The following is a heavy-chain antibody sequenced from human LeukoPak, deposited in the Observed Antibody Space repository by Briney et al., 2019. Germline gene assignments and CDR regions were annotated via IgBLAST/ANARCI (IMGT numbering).Heavy chain of an antibody. Sequence: SETLSLTCAVYGGSSSGYYWSWIRQPPGKGLEWIGEINHSGSTNYNPSLKSRVTISVDTSKNQFSLKLSSVTAADTAVYYCARGVYYGSGNYYNVWNYWGQGTLVTVSS. CDR2: INHSGST. V-gene: IGHV4-34*01. CDR1: GGSSSGYY. D-gene: IGHD3-10*01. J-gene: IGHJ4*02. CDR3: ARGVYYGSGNYYNVWNY.